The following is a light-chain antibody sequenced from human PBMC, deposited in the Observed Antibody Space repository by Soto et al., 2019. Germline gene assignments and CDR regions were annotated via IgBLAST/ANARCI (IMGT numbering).Light chain of an antibody. CDR1: QSISNY. Sequence: DIQMTQSPSSLSASVGDRVTISCRASQSISNYLNWYQQKPGKAPKLLIYASFTLQSGVPSRFSGPGSGTDFTLTISSLQPEDFGTYYCQQSYSSPETFGEGTKVEI. CDR2: ASF. V-gene: IGKV1-39*01. J-gene: IGKJ1*01. CDR3: QQSYSSPET.